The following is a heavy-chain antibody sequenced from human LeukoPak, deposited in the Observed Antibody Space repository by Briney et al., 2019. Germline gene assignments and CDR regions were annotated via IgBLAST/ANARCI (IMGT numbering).Heavy chain of an antibody. J-gene: IGHJ4*02. CDR2: ISYDGSNK. CDR1: GFTFSSYA. Sequence: GGSPRLSCAASGFTFSSYAMHWVRQAPGKGLEWVAVISYDGSNKYYADSVKGRFTISRDNSKNTLYLQMNSLRAEDTAVYYCARAYYDSSGLDYWGQGTLVTVSS. V-gene: IGHV3-30-3*01. CDR3: ARAYYDSSGLDY. D-gene: IGHD3-22*01.